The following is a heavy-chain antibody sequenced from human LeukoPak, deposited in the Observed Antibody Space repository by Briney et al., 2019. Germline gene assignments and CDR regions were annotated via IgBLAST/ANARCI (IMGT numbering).Heavy chain of an antibody. CDR2: MNPNSGNT. D-gene: IGHD3-3*01. CDR3: ARGPSWSGYSQPYYFDY. Sequence: GASVKVSCKASGYTFTSYDINWVRQAAGQGLELMGWMNPNSGNTGYAQKFQGRVTITRNTSISTAYMELSSLRSEDTAVYSCARGPSWSGYSQPYYFDYWGQGTLVTVSS. V-gene: IGHV1-8*03. CDR1: GYTFTSYD. J-gene: IGHJ4*02.